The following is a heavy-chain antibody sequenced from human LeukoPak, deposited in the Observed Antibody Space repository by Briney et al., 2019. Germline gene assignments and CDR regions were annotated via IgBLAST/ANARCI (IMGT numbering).Heavy chain of an antibody. D-gene: IGHD3-22*01. CDR2: IYYSGST. J-gene: IGHJ3*02. CDR3: ARPVPNYYDSNTAFDI. Sequence: SETLSLTCTVSGGSISSYYWSWIRQPPGKGLEWIGYIYYSGSTNYNPSLKSRVTISVDTSKNQFSLKLSSVTAADTAVYYCARPVPNYYDSNTAFDIWGQGTMVTVSS. V-gene: IGHV4-59*08. CDR1: GGSISSYY.